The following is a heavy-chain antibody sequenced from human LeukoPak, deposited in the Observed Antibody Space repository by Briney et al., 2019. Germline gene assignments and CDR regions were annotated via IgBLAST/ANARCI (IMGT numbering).Heavy chain of an antibody. CDR3: AASDSSGYYASDY. Sequence: SVKVSFKASGGTFSSYTVSWVRQAPGQGLEWMGRIIPILGIANYAQKFQGRVTITADKSTSTAYMELSSLRSEDTAVYYCAASDSSGYYASDYWGQGTLVTVSS. J-gene: IGHJ4*02. D-gene: IGHD3-22*01. CDR2: IIPILGIA. V-gene: IGHV1-69*02. CDR1: GGTFSSYT.